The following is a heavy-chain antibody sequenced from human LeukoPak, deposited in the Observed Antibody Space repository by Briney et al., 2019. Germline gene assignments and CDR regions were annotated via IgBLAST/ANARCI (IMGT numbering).Heavy chain of an antibody. V-gene: IGHV1-24*01. D-gene: IGHD6-6*01. CDR3: ATDPPTIAARPGDY. CDR1: GYTLTELS. Sequence: ASVKVSCKASGYTLTELSMHWVRQAPGKGLEWMGGFDPEDGETIYAQKFQGRVTMTEDTSTDTAYMELSSLRSEDTAVYYCATDPPTIAARPGDYWGQGTLVTVSS. J-gene: IGHJ4*02. CDR2: FDPEDGET.